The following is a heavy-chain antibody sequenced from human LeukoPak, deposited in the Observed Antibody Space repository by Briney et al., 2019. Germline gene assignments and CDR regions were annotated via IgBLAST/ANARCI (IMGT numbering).Heavy chain of an antibody. CDR2: INPSGGST. CDR3: ARVSHGDYVWGSYRYIDY. CDR1: GYTFTSYY. D-gene: IGHD3-16*02. Sequence: PQASVKVSCKASGYTFTSYYMHWVRQAPGQGLEWMGIINPSGGSTSYAQKFQGRVTMTRDMSTSTVYMELSSLRSEDTAVYYCARVSHGDYVWGSYRYIDYWGQGTLVTVSS. J-gene: IGHJ4*02. V-gene: IGHV1-46*01.